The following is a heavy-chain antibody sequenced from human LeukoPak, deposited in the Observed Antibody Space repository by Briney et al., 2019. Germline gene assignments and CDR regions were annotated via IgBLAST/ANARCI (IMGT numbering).Heavy chain of an antibody. CDR1: GDSVSSTSYS. CDR2: IYDSGST. D-gene: IGHD5-18*01. CDR3: ARAVIRASNGGSHYYYMDV. J-gene: IGHJ6*03. Sequence: SETLSLTCTVSGDSVSSTSYSWCWIRQPPGKGLEFIGSIYDSGSTYDNPSLKSRVTISVDTSKNQCSLNLSSVTAADTAMYYCARAVIRASNGGSHYYYMDVWGKGTTVIVSS. V-gene: IGHV4-39*07.